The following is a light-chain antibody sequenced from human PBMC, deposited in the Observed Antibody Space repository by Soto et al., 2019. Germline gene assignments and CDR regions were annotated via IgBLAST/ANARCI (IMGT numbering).Light chain of an antibody. CDR2: GDT. CDR1: SSNIGAGYD. V-gene: IGLV1-40*01. Sequence: QAVVTQPPSVSGAPGQRVTISCTGSSSNIGAGYDVHWYQQLPGTAPKLLIYGDTNRPSEVPDRFSGSKSGTSASLAITGLQAEDEADYYCQSYDSSLSGPTFVFGTGTKLTVL. CDR3: QSYDSSLSGPTFV. J-gene: IGLJ1*01.